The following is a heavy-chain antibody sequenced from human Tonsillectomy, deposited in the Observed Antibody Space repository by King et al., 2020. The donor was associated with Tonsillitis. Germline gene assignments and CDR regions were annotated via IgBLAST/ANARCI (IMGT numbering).Heavy chain of an antibody. V-gene: IGHV4-4*07. J-gene: IGHJ4*02. Sequence: VQLQESGPGLVKPSETLSLTCTVSGGSISSYYWSWIRQPAGKGLDWIGRIYTSGSTNYNLPLKSRVTMSVDTSKNQFSLKLSSVTAADTAVYYCAREFQSSRPLDYWGQGTLVTVSS. D-gene: IGHD6-13*01. CDR1: GGSISSYY. CDR3: AREFQSSRPLDY. CDR2: IYTSGST.